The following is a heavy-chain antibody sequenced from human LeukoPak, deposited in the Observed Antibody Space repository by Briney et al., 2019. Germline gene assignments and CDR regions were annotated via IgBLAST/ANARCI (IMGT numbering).Heavy chain of an antibody. CDR3: ARDDIGQFDY. J-gene: IGHJ4*02. Sequence: ASVKVSCKASGYIFTAHYMHWVRQAPGQGLEWMGWINPNSGGTNYGQTFEGRLTMTRDTSISTAYMELSRLRSDDTAVYYCARDDIGQFDYWGQGSLVTVSS. CDR1: GYIFTAHY. V-gene: IGHV1-2*02. CDR2: INPNSGGT.